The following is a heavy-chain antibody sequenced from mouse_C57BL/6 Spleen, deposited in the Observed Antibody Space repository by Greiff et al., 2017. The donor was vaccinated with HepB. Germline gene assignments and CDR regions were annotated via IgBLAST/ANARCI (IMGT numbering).Heavy chain of an antibody. J-gene: IGHJ3*01. Sequence: EVKVVESGGGLVQPGGSMKLSCVASGFTFSNYWMNWVRQSPEKGLEWVAQIRLKSDNYATHYAESVKGRFTISRDDSKSSVYLQMNNLRAEDTGIYYCTDHLAWFAYWGQGTLVTVSA. CDR1: GFTFSNYW. CDR2: IRLKSDNYAT. V-gene: IGHV6-3*01. CDR3: TDHLAWFAY.